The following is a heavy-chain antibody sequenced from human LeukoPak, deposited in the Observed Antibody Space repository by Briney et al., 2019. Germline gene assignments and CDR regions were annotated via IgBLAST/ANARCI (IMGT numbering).Heavy chain of an antibody. D-gene: IGHD4-17*01. V-gene: IGHV3-21*01. Sequence: GGSLRLSCAASGLTFSSYSMNWVRQAPGKGLEWVSSISSSSYIYYADSVKGRFTISRDNAKNSLYLQMNSLRAEDTAVYYCARGNGDSDFDYWGQGTLVTVSS. CDR3: ARGNGDSDFDY. J-gene: IGHJ4*02. CDR1: GLTFSSYS. CDR2: ISSSSYI.